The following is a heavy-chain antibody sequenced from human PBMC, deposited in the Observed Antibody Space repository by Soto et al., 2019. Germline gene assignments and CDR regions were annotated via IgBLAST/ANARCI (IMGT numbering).Heavy chain of an antibody. V-gene: IGHV3-23*01. D-gene: IGHD2-8*01. CDR3: AKVEMGWFAH. J-gene: IGHJ5*02. CDR2: ISGSGGHT. CDR1: GFSFFSYA. Sequence: GGSLRFSCAGSGFSFFSYAMGWVRQAPGKGLEWVSTISGSGGHTYYADSVKGRFVVSRDNDKNTVYLHMNSLTGEDTAIYFCAKVEMGWFAHWGQGTQVTVSS.